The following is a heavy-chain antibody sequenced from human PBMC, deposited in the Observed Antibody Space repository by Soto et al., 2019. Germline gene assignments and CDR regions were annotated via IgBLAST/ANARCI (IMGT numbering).Heavy chain of an antibody. CDR3: ARNGSGNYYHFDY. J-gene: IGHJ4*02. CDR1: GFTFSNYA. CDR2: ISYDGRNK. Sequence: GGSLRLSCAASGFTFSNYAMHWVRQAPGKGLEWVAVISYDGRNKYYADSVKGRFTISRDNSKNTLYLQVNSLRADDTAAYYCARNGSGNYYHFDYWGQGTLVTVSS. V-gene: IGHV3-30*04. D-gene: IGHD3-10*01.